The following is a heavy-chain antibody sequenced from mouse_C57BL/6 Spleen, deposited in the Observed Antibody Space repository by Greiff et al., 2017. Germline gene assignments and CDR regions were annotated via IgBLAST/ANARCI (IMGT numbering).Heavy chain of an antibody. CDR3: ARSGYWEGNFYFDY. CDR1: GYSFTSYY. D-gene: IGHD4-1*01. Sequence: QVQLQQSGPELVKPGASVKISCKASGYSFTSYYIHWVKQRPGQGLEWIGWIYPGSGNTKYNEKFKGKATLTADTSSSTAYMQLSSLTSEDSAVYYCARSGYWEGNFYFDYWGQGTTLTVSS. J-gene: IGHJ2*01. V-gene: IGHV1-66*01. CDR2: IYPGSGNT.